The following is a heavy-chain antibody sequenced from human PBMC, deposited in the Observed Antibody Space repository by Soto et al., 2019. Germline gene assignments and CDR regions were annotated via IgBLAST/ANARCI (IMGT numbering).Heavy chain of an antibody. Sequence: EVQSLESGGGLVQPGGSMRLSCAASGFTFSNYAMNWVRQAPGKGLEWVSAISNSFSDGNTHYADSVKGRFTISRDNDKNTVFLEMNSLRAGDTAVYYCAKVFSPEGGNYFDYWGQGTLVTVSS. CDR3: AKVFSPEGGNYFDY. CDR1: GFTFSNYA. V-gene: IGHV3-23*01. CDR2: ISNSFSDGNT. J-gene: IGHJ4*02.